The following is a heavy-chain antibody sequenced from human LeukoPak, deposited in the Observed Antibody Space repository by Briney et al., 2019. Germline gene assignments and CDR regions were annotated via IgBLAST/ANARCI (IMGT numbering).Heavy chain of an antibody. CDR1: GGTFSSYA. V-gene: IGHV1-69*05. J-gene: IGHJ3*02. CDR3: ASIGVRYYDFWTGAFDI. D-gene: IGHD3-3*01. Sequence: ASVKVSCKASGGTFSSYAISWVRQAPGQGLEWMGRIIPIFGTANYAQKFQGRVTITTDESTGTAYMELSSLRSEDTAVYYCASIGVRYYDFWTGAFDIWGQGTMVTVSS. CDR2: IIPIFGTA.